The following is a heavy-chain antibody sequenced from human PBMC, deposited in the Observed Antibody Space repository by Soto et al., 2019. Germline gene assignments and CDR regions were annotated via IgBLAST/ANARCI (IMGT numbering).Heavy chain of an antibody. D-gene: IGHD2-2*01. CDR3: TCTRGLVNPSEPVFLSTLS. CDR2: ISGSGGST. V-gene: IGHV3-23*01. J-gene: IGHJ5*01. Sequence: SRISKKKGKGLEWVSAISGSGGSTYYADSVKGRFTISRDNCKNTLYLQLNSLGAEDPAVIYQTCTRGLVNPSEPVFLSTLSW.